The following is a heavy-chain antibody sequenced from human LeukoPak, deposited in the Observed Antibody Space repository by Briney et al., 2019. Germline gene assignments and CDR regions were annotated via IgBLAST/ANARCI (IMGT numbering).Heavy chain of an antibody. D-gene: IGHD6-19*01. CDR1: GGSISSYY. Sequence: ETSETLSLTCTVSGGSISSYYWSWIRQPPGKGLEGIGYIYYSGSTNYNPSLKSRVTISVDTSKNQFSLKLSSVTAADTAVYYCARQGPVAGHFDYWGQGTLVTVSS. CDR3: ARQGPVAGHFDY. J-gene: IGHJ4*02. V-gene: IGHV4-59*08. CDR2: IYYSGST.